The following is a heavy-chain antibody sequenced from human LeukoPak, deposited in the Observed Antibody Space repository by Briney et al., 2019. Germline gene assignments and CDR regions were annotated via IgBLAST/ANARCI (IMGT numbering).Heavy chain of an antibody. V-gene: IGHV4-59*08. D-gene: IGHD5-18*01. CDR2: IYYSGNT. CDR1: GGSISSYY. CDR3: ARLGGYSYGHPTDY. J-gene: IGHJ4*02. Sequence: SETLSLTCTVSGGSISSYYWSWIRQPPGKGLEWIGYIYYSGNTNYNPSLKSRVTISVDTSKNQFSLKLSSVTAADTAVYYCARLGGYSYGHPTDYWGQGTLVTVSS.